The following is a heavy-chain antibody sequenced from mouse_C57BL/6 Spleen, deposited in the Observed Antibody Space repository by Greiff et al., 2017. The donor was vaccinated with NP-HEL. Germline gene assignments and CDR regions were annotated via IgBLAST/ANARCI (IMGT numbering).Heavy chain of an antibody. CDR1: GYTFTSYW. CDR2: IHPNSGST. V-gene: IGHV1-64*01. Sequence: VQLQQSGAELVKPGASVKLSCKASGYTFTSYWMHWVKQRPGQGLEWIGMIHPNSGSTNYNEKFKSKATLTVDKSSSTAYMQLSSLTSEDSAVYYCARTLTVYAMDYWGQGTSVTVSS. J-gene: IGHJ4*01. D-gene: IGHD4-1*01. CDR3: ARTLTVYAMDY.